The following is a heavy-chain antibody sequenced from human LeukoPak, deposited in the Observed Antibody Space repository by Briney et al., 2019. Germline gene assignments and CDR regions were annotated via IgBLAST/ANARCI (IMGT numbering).Heavy chain of an antibody. J-gene: IGHJ4*02. D-gene: IGHD3-10*01. CDR2: ISDSGDST. V-gene: IGHV3-23*01. CDR1: GFTFSTYG. Sequence: GGSLRLSCAGSGFTFSTYGMSWVRQAPNKGLEWLSTISDSGDSTYYADSVKGRFTISRDNSKNTLFLQMNSLRAEDTAIYYCAKWQYYGSGDDYWGQGTLVTVSS. CDR3: AKWQYYGSGDDY.